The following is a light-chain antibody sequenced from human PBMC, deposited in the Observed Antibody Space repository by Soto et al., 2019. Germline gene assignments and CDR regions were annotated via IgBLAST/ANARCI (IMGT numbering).Light chain of an antibody. CDR1: SRDFGGYNY. Sequence: QSVLTQPPSASGSPGQSVTISCTGTSRDFGGYNYVSWYQQHPGKAPKLVIYEVTKRPSGVPDRFSGSKSGNTASLTVSGLQAEDEADYYCSSYVGSMVFGGGTKLTVL. CDR3: SSYVGSMV. J-gene: IGLJ2*01. CDR2: EVT. V-gene: IGLV2-8*01.